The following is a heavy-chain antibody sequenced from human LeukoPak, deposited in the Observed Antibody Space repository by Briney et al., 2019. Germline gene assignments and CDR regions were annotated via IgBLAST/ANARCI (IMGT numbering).Heavy chain of an antibody. CDR1: GGSISSGGYY. V-gene: IGHV4-31*03. D-gene: IGHD4-11*01. CDR3: ATYSHYLSPDAFDI. J-gene: IGHJ3*02. Sequence: SQTLSLTCTVSGGSISSGGYYWSWIRQHPGKGLEWIGYIYYSGYTYYNPSLKSRLTISVDTAKNQFSLKLRSVTAADTAVYYCATYSHYLSPDAFDIWGRGTMVTVSS. CDR2: IYYSGYT.